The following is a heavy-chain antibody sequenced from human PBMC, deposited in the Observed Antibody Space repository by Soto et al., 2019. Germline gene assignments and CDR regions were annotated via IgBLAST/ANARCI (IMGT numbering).Heavy chain of an antibody. J-gene: IGHJ5*02. D-gene: IGHD3-10*01. CDR1: GYTFTSYA. CDR3: AKNYGSGSYLKDNWFDP. CDR2: INAGNGNT. Sequence: ASVKVSCKASGYTFTSYAMHWVRQAPGQRLEWMGWINAGNGNTKYSQKFQGRVTITRDTSASTAYMELSSLRSEDTAVYYCAKNYGSGSYLKDNWFDPWGQGTLVTVSS. V-gene: IGHV1-3*01.